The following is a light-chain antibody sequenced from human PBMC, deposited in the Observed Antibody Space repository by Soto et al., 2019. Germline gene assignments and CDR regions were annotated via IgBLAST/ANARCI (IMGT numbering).Light chain of an antibody. CDR1: QNVRTF. V-gene: IGKV3-11*01. CDR3: QQYDKWPYT. CDR2: GAS. Sequence: EVVLTQSPATLSLSPGERATLSCRASQNVRTFLDWYQQKPGQAPRLLIYGASNRATGIPARFSGSGSGTDFTLTISSLEPEDFALYYCQQYDKWPYTFGQGTKLETK. J-gene: IGKJ2*01.